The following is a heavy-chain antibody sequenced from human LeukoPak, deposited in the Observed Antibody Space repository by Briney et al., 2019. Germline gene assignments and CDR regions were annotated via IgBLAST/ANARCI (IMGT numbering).Heavy chain of an antibody. J-gene: IGHJ1*01. CDR2: ISGSGGST. CDR1: GFTFSSYS. Sequence: GGSLRLSCAASGFTFSSYSMNWVRQAPGKGLEWVSAISGSGGSTYYADSVKGRFTISRDNSKNTLYLQMNSLRAEATAVYYCAKDLDYDSWSGYLRYWPQGPLVTVPS. D-gene: IGHD3-3*01. CDR3: AKDLDYDSWSGYLRY. V-gene: IGHV3-23*01.